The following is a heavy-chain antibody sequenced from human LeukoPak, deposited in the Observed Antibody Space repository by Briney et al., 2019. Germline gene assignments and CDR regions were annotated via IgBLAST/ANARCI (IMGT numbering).Heavy chain of an antibody. CDR3: TLIQGWGAGSYFLDY. J-gene: IGHJ4*02. CDR1: GFSIENDW. D-gene: IGHD3-10*01. Sequence: GGSLRLSCAASGFSIENDWMSWVRQAPGKGLEWVGRVKSYNAGGTTYYAAPVKGRFIISRDDSKNMLYLQMDSLKTEDTAVYYCTLIQGWGAGSYFLDYWGQGALVTVSS. CDR2: VKSYNAGGTT. V-gene: IGHV3-15*01.